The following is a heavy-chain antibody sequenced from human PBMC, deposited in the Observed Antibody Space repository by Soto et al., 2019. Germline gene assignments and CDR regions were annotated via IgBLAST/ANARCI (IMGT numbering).Heavy chain of an antibody. CDR2: ISYDGSNK. V-gene: IGHV3-30-3*01. J-gene: IGHJ4*02. CDR1: GFTFSSYA. CDR3: ARDLRPIAVAGYFDY. Sequence: HPGGSLRLSCAASGFTFSSYAMHWVRQAPGKGLEWVAVISYDGSNKYYADSVKGRFTISRDNSKNTLYLQMNSLRAEDTAVYYCARDLRPIAVAGYFDYWGQGTLVTVS. D-gene: IGHD6-19*01.